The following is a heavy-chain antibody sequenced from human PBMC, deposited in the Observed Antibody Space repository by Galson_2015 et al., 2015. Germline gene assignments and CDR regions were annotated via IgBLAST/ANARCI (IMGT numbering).Heavy chain of an antibody. V-gene: IGHV3-9*01. J-gene: IGHJ3*02. CDR3: AREWVGGSLYDAFDI. D-gene: IGHD1-26*01. Sequence: SLRLSCAASGFTFDDYAMHWVRQAPGKGLEWVSGISWNSGSIGYADSVKGRFTISRDNAKNSLYLQMNSLRAEDTALYYCAREWVGGSLYDAFDIWGQGTMVTVSS. CDR2: ISWNSGSI. CDR1: GFTFDDYA.